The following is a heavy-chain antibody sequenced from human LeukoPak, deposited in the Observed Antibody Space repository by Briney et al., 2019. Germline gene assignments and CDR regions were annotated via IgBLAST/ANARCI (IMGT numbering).Heavy chain of an antibody. J-gene: IGHJ4*02. Sequence: GGSLRLSCAASGFTFSSYAMSWVRQAPGKGLEWVSAISGSGGSTYYADSVKGRFPISRDNSKNTLYLQMNSLRAEDTAVYYCAKDRSLGSYRINWGQGTLVTVSS. CDR2: ISGSGGST. CDR3: AKDRSLGSYRIN. V-gene: IGHV3-23*01. CDR1: GFTFSSYA. D-gene: IGHD1-26*01.